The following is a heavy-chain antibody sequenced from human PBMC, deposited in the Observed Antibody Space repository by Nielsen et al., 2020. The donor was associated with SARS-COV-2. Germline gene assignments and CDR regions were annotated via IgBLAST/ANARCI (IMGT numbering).Heavy chain of an antibody. D-gene: IGHD2-2*01. V-gene: IGHV4-31*03. CDR2: IYYSGST. CDR3: ARDGPYCSSTSCYDGPWFDP. Sequence: LRLSCTVSGGSISSGGYYWSWIRQHPGQGLEWIGYIYYSGSTYYNPSLKSRVTISVDTSKNQFSLKLSSVTAADTAVYYCARDGPYCSSTSCYDGPWFDPWGQGTLVTVSS. CDR1: GGSISSGGYY. J-gene: IGHJ5*02.